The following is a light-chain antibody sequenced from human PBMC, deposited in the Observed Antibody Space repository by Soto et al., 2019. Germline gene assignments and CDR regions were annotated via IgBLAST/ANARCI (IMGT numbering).Light chain of an antibody. Sequence: QSALTQPASVSGSPGQSITISCTGTSSDVGNYNLVSWYQHHPGKAPNLMISEVTKRPSGVSDRFSGSKSGNTASLTISGLQAEDEADYYCCSYAGSSTYVFGTGTKLTVL. CDR1: SSDVGNYNL. V-gene: IGLV2-23*02. CDR3: CSYAGSSTYV. CDR2: EVT. J-gene: IGLJ1*01.